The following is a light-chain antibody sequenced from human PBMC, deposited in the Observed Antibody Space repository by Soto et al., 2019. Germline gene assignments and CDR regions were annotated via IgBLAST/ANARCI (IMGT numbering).Light chain of an antibody. J-gene: IGKJ4*01. CDR3: QQYGNSLT. CDR1: QSLSSNY. Sequence: EVVLTQSPDTLSLSPGERATLSCKTSQSLSSNYLAWYQQKPGQTPRLLISGASSRATGIPDRFSGSGSGTDFTLTISRLEPEDFAVYYCQQYGNSLTFGGGTKVEIK. V-gene: IGKV3-20*01. CDR2: GAS.